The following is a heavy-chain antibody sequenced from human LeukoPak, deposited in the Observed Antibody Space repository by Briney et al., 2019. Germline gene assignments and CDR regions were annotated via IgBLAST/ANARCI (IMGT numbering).Heavy chain of an antibody. D-gene: IGHD3-9*01. CDR2: IYYSGST. J-gene: IGHJ4*02. Sequence: SETLSLTCTVSGGSISSSSYYWGWIRQPPGKGLEWIGSIYYSGSTYYNPSLKSRVTISVDTSKNQFSPKLSSVTAADTAVYYCASTTGYSSDYWGQGTLVTVSS. CDR3: ASTTGYSSDY. V-gene: IGHV4-39*01. CDR1: GGSISSSSYY.